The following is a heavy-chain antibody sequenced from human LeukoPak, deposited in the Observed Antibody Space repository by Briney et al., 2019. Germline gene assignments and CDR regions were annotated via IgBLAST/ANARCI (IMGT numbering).Heavy chain of an antibody. D-gene: IGHD2-15*01. CDR3: ARGGYCSGGSCYRTPFDY. J-gene: IGHJ4*02. CDR1: GRSISSYY. Sequence: SETLSLTCTVSGRSISSYYWSWIRQPPGKGLEWIGYIYYSGSTNYNPSLKSRVTISVDTSKNQFSLKLSSVTAADTAVYYCARGGYCSGGSCYRTPFDYWGQGTLVTVSS. CDR2: IYYSGST. V-gene: IGHV4-59*01.